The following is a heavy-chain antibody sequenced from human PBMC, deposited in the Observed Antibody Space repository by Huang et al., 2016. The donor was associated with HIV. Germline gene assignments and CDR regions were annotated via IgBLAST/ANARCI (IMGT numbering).Heavy chain of an antibody. V-gene: IGHV3-30-3*01. Sequence: QVQLVESGGGVVQPGRSLRLSCAASGFTFSNYAMHWVRQAPGKGLEWVTVISYDGSNKYYADSVKGRFTSSRDNSKNTLYLQMNSLRAEDTAVFYCARENDYGDYGHAFDIWGQGTMVTVSS. CDR1: GFTFSNYA. CDR2: ISYDGSNK. D-gene: IGHD4-17*01. J-gene: IGHJ3*02. CDR3: ARENDYGDYGHAFDI.